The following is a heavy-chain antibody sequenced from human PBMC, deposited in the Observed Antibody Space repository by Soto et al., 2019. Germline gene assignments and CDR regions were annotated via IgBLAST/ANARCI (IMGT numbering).Heavy chain of an antibody. V-gene: IGHV3-30-3*01. Sequence: PVWSLRVSCASSLFTFSSYAMHLVLQDPFKLLELVAVISYDGSNKYYADSVKGRFTISRDNSKNTLYLQMNSLRAEDTAVYYCASSNCTNGVCSSYYYGMDVWGQGTTVTVSS. D-gene: IGHD2-8*01. CDR3: ASSNCTNGVCSSYYYGMDV. CDR2: ISYDGSNK. J-gene: IGHJ6*02. CDR1: LFTFSSYA.